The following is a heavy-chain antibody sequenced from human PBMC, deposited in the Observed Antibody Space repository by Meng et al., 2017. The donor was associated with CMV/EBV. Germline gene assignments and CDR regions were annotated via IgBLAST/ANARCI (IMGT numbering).Heavy chain of an antibody. CDR3: ARVMGPNRTPYYFDY. Sequence: QVDLEEAGPGLIKPSQTLSHTCTVSGGSISSGDYYWSWIRQPPGKGLEWIGYIYYSGSTYYNPSLKSRVTISVDTSKNQFSLKLSSVTAADTAVYYCARVMGPNRTPYYFDYWGQGTLVTVSS. D-gene: IGHD1-14*01. J-gene: IGHJ4*02. V-gene: IGHV4-30-4*08. CDR1: GGSISSGDYY. CDR2: IYYSGST.